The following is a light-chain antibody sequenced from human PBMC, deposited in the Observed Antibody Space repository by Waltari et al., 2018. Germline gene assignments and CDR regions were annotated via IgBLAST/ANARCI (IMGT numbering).Light chain of an antibody. V-gene: IGKV4-1*01. CDR2: WAS. CDR1: QSVLYSSNNKNY. J-gene: IGKJ1*01. Sequence: DIVMTPSPDSLAVSLGERATINCKSSQSVLYSSNNKNYLAWYQQKPGQPPKLLMYWASTRGSGVPDRVSGSGSGTDFALTISSLQAEDVAVYYCQQYYSTPPWTFGQGTKVEIK. CDR3: QQYYSTPPWT.